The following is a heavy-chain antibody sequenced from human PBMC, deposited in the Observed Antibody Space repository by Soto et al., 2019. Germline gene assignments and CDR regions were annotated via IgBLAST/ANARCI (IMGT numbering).Heavy chain of an antibody. CDR2: IYWNDDK. CDR1: GFSLSSSGGG. V-gene: IGHV2-5*01. D-gene: IGHD3-22*01. CDR3: AHSPFYDSSGYPVR. J-gene: IGHJ4*02. Sequence: QITLKESGPTLVKPTQTLTLTCTFSGFSLSSSGGGVGWIRQPPGKALEWLALIYWNDDKRYTPSLKSRLTITKDTSKNQVVLTMTNMAPVDTATYYCAHSPFYDSSGYPVRWGQGSLVIVSS.